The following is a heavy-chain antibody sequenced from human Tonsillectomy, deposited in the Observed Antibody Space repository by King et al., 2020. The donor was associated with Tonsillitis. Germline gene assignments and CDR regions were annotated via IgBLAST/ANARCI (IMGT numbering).Heavy chain of an antibody. D-gene: IGHD3-22*01. CDR3: EKDCYYDSSGYYTSLFYFYYGMDV. V-gene: IGHV3-30*18. CDR2: ISYDGSSK. CDR1: GFTFSSFG. Sequence: VQLVESGGGVVQPGRSLRLSCTASGFTFSSFGMHWVRQAPGKGLEWVAVISYDGSSKYYADSVKGRFTISRDNSKNTLYLQMNSLRAEDTAVYYCEKDCYYDSSGYYTSLFYFYYGMDVWGQGTTVTVSS. J-gene: IGHJ6*02.